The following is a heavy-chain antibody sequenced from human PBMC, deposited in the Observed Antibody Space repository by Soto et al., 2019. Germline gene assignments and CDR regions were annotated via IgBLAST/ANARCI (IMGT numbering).Heavy chain of an antibody. J-gene: IGHJ3*02. V-gene: IGHV3-23*01. CDR1: GFTFSSYA. CDR2: ISGSGGNT. D-gene: IGHD4-17*01. Sequence: LRLSCAASGFTFSSYALSWVRQAPGKGLEWVSVISGSGGNTYYADSVKGRFTISRDNSKNTLYLQMNSLRAEDTAVYYCAKAPLGPLRSWPFDMWGQGTMVTVSS. CDR3: AKAPLGPLRSWPFDM.